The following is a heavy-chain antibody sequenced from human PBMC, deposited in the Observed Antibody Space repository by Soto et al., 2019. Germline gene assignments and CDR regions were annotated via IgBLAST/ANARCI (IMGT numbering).Heavy chain of an antibody. CDR2: MYDGSNK. D-gene: IGHD3-3*01. J-gene: IGHJ6*02. V-gene: IGHV3-30*18. CDR1: GFTFSSYG. Sequence: QVQLVESGGGVVQPGRSLRLSCAASGFTFSSYGMHWVRQAPGKGLEWVAVMYDGSNKYYADSVKGRFTISRDNSKNTLYLQMNSLRAEDTAVYYCAKEVWSGPMDVWGQGTTVTVSS. CDR3: AKEVWSGPMDV.